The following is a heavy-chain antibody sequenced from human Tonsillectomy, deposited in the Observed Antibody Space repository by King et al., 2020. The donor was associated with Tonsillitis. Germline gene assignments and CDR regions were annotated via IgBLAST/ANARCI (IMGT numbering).Heavy chain of an antibody. V-gene: IGHV3-23*04. Sequence: VQLVESGGGLVQPGGSLRLSCAASGFTFSTYAMTWVRQAPGKGLEWVSVMSGAGARTYHADSVKGRFTISRANSKKTLYLQMNSLRAEDTAVYYCAKCPYDFWSGGLYYAMDVWGQGTTVTVSS. CDR2: MSGAGART. J-gene: IGHJ6*02. CDR1: GFTFSTYA. D-gene: IGHD3-3*01. CDR3: AKCPYDFWSGGLYYAMDV.